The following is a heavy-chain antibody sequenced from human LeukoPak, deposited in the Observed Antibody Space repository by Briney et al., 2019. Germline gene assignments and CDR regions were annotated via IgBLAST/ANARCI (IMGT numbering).Heavy chain of an antibody. Sequence: ASVKVSCKTSGYSFTAFYIHWVRQAPGQGLEWMVGIIPIFGTANYAQKFQGRVTITADESTSTAYTELSSLRSEDTAVYYRARDLGYYDSSGYPLLWYFDLWGRGTLVTVSS. D-gene: IGHD3-22*01. CDR2: IIPIFGTA. CDR3: ARDLGYYDSSGYPLLWYFDL. CDR1: GYSFTAFY. J-gene: IGHJ2*01. V-gene: IGHV1-69*13.